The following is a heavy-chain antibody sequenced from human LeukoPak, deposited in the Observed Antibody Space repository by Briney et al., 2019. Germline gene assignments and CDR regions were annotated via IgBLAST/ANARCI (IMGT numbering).Heavy chain of an antibody. V-gene: IGHV3-23*01. D-gene: IGHD1-20*01. J-gene: IGHJ3*02. CDR3: AKEGNWNAFDI. Sequence: GGSLRLSCAASGFTFSSYAMNWVRQAPGKGLEWVSAISGRDSSTYYADSVKGRFTISRDNFQNTLYLQMNSLRAEDTAVYYCAKEGNWNAFDIWGQGTMVTVSS. CDR2: ISGRDSST. CDR1: GFTFSSYA.